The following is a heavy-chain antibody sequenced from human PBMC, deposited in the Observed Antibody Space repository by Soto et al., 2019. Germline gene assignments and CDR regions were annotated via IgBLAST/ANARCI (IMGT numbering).Heavy chain of an antibody. CDR2: IYYSGST. CDR3: ARDRRYYDSSGYSSFDY. V-gene: IGHV4-31*03. CDR1: GGSISSGGYY. Sequence: NPSETLSLTCTVSGGSISSGGYYWSWIRQHPGKGLEWIGYIYYSGSTYYNPSLKSRVTISVDTSKNQFSLKLCSVTAADTAVYYCARDRRYYDSSGYSSFDYWGQGTLVTVSS. D-gene: IGHD3-22*01. J-gene: IGHJ4*02.